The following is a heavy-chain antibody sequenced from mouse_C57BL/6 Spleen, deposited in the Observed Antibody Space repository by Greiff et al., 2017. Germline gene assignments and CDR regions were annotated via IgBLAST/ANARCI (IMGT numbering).Heavy chain of an antibody. J-gene: IGHJ4*01. CDR2: ISSGSSTL. Sequence: LLESGGGLVKPGGSLKLSCAASGFTFSDSGMDWVRQAPEKGLEWVAYISSGSSTLYYADTVKGRFTISRDNAKNTLCLQMTSLRSEDTAMYYCARRRTGWSYYYAMDDWGQGTSVTVSS. V-gene: IGHV5-17*01. D-gene: IGHD1-1*02. CDR3: ARRRTGWSYYYAMDD. CDR1: GFTFSDSG.